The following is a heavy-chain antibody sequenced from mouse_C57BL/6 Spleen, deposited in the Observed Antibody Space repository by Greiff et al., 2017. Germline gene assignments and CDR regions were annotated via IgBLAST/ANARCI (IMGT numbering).Heavy chain of an antibody. D-gene: IGHD6-5*01. CDR2: IYPGDGET. Sequence: VQLQQSGPELVKPGASVKISCTASGYAFSSSWMNWVNQRPGKGLEWIGRIYPGDGETNYNGKFKGKSTLTADKSSSTAYLQLSSLTSEDSAVYFFTREAYANPAFDYWGQGTSLTVSS. V-gene: IGHV1-82*01. CDR1: GYAFSSSW. J-gene: IGHJ2*02. CDR3: TREAYANPAFDY.